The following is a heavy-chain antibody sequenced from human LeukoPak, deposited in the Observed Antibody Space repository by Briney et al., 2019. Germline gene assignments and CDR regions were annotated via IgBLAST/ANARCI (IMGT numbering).Heavy chain of an antibody. CDR2: VDPENGET. Sequence: ASVKVSCXVSGYTFTDYYMHWVQQAPGKGLEWMGLVDPENGETIYAEKFQGRVTITADTSTDTAYMELSGLRSEDTAVYYCATDRFDPWGQGTLVTVSS. V-gene: IGHV1-69-2*01. J-gene: IGHJ5*02. CDR3: ATDRFDP. CDR1: GYTFTDYY.